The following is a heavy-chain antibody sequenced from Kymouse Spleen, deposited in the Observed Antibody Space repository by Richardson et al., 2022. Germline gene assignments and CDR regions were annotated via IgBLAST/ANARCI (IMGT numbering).Heavy chain of an antibody. Sequence: QVQLQQWGAGLLKPSETLSLTCAVYGGSFSGYYWSWIRQPPGKGLEWIGEINHSGSTNYNPSLKSRVTISVDTSKNQFSLKLSSVTAADTAVYYCARGQDNWWFDPWGQGTLVTVSS. V-gene: IGHV4-34*01. D-gene: IGHD1-20*01,IGHD1-7*01. CDR2: INHSGST. CDR3: ARGQDNWWFDP. CDR1: GGSFSGYY. J-gene: IGHJ5*02.